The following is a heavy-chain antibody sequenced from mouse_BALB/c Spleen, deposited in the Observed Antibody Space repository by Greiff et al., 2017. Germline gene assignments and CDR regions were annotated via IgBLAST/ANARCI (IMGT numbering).Heavy chain of an antibody. V-gene: IGHV2-9*02. Sequence: VKLMESGPGLVAPSQSLSITCTVSGFSLTSYGVHWVRQPPGKGLEWLGVIWAGGSTNYNSALMSRLSISKDNSKSQVFLKMNSLQTDDTAMYYCATDYEAYWGQGTLVTVSA. CDR3: ATDYEAY. D-gene: IGHD2-12*01. CDR1: GFSLTSYG. CDR2: IWAGGST. J-gene: IGHJ3*01.